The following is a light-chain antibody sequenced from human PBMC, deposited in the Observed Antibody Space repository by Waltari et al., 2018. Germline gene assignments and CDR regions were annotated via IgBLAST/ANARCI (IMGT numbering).Light chain of an antibody. J-gene: IGLJ2*01. Sequence: QSVLTQPPSVSGAPGQRVTISCTGSSSNIGADYYVHWYQKLPETAPKLLIQGNKNRPSGVPDRVSGSKSGASASLAIAGLRAEDEGEYYCQSYDTILSVSVFGGGTKVTVL. CDR1: SSNIGADYY. V-gene: IGLV1-40*01. CDR2: GNK. CDR3: QSYDTILSVSV.